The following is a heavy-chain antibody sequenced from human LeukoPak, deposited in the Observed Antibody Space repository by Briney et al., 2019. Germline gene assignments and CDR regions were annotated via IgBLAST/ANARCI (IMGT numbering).Heavy chain of an antibody. CDR3: AKERSPAAGTSMDV. J-gene: IGHJ6*04. Sequence: QPGGSLRLSCAASGFTFSSYGMHWVRQAPGKGLEWVAFIRYDGSNKYYADSVKGRFTISRDNSKNTLYLQMNSLRAEDTAVYYCAKERSPAAGTSMDVWGKGTTVTVSS. CDR1: GFTFSSYG. D-gene: IGHD6-13*01. V-gene: IGHV3-30*02. CDR2: IRYDGSNK.